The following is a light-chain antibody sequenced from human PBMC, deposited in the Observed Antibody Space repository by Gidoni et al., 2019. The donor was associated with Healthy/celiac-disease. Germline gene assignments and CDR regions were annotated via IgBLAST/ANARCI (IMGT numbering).Light chain of an antibody. CDR2: EVS. Sequence: QSALTPPAYVSGSPGQSITISCTGTSSDVGGYNYVSWYQQHPGNAPKLMIYEVSNRPSGVSNRFSGSKSGNTASLTISGLQAEDEADYYCSSYTSSSTLYVFGTGTKVTVL. CDR3: SSYTSSSTLYV. V-gene: IGLV2-14*01. J-gene: IGLJ1*01. CDR1: SSDVGGYNY.